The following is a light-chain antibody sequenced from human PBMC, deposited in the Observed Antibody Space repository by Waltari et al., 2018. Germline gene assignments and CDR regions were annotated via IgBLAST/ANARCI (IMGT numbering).Light chain of an antibody. V-gene: IGLV2-11*01. CDR3: CSYAGNYIL. CDR2: DVS. Sequence: QSALTQPRSVSRSPGQSVTISCTGTSSDVGNYNLVSWYQQHPGKAPKLMIYDVSKRPSGVPDRFSGSKSGNTASLTISGLQAEDEADYYCCSYAGNYILFGGGTKLTVL. CDR1: SSDVGNYNL. J-gene: IGLJ2*01.